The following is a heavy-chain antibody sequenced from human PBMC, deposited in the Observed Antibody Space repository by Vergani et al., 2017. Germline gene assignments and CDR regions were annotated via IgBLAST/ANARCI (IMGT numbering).Heavy chain of an antibody. Sequence: EVQLVESGGGLVQPGRSLRLSCAASGFTFDDYAMHWVRQAPGKGLEWVSGISWNSGSIGYADSVKGRFTISRDNAKNSLYLQMNSLRAEDTAVYYCARDRVLSEYYYDRPYYFDYWGQGTLVTVSS. J-gene: IGHJ4*02. CDR2: ISWNSGSI. CDR1: GFTFDDYA. V-gene: IGHV3-9*01. D-gene: IGHD3-22*01. CDR3: ARDRVLSEYYYDRPYYFDY.